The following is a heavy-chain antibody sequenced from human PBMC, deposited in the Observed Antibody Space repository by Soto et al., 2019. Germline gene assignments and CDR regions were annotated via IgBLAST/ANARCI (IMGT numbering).Heavy chain of an antibody. D-gene: IGHD3-10*01. Sequence: VQLVQSGAEVKKPGASVKVSCKASGYTFTSYGISWVRQAPGQGLEWMGWISSYNGNTNYAQKLQGRVTMTTDTSTSRVYVELRGPRSDDTAVYYCARGSSGWFGESWFGPWGQRTLVTVAS. CDR2: ISSYNGNT. CDR3: ARGSSGWFGESWFGP. CDR1: GYTFTSYG. V-gene: IGHV1-18*01. J-gene: IGHJ5*02.